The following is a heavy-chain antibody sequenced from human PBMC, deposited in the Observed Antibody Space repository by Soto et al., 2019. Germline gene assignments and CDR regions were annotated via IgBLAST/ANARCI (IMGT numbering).Heavy chain of an antibody. CDR2: IYYTGST. V-gene: IGHV4-59*01. CDR3: ARGGDGDPTAFFDY. J-gene: IGHJ4*02. Sequence: KGMEWIGYIYYTGSTNSNPSLRSRLTMSVDASQNQFSLQLNSVTAADTAVYYWARGGDGDPTAFFDYWGLGTLITVSS. D-gene: IGHD2-21*02.